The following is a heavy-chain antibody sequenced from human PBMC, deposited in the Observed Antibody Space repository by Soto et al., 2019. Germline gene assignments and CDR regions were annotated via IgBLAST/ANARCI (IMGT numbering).Heavy chain of an antibody. CDR2: IYWDDAK. Sequence: SGPTLVNPTETLTLTCTFSGFSLSTSEVGVGWIRQPPGKALEWLALIYWDDAKRYSPSLMSRLTITKDSSKNQVVLTMTNMDPVDTAKYYCAHGKEFCRSTSCSESFDYWGQGTLVTVSS. V-gene: IGHV2-5*02. CDR1: GFSLSTSEVG. CDR3: AHGKEFCRSTSCSESFDY. D-gene: IGHD2-2*01. J-gene: IGHJ4*02.